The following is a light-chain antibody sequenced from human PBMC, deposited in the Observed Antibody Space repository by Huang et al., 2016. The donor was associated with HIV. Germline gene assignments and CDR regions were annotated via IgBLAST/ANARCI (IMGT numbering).Light chain of an antibody. V-gene: IGKV3-20*01. Sequence: EIVLRQSQGTLSLSQGERATLSCRASQSVASINFAWYQQRPGQAPRLLIHGAFRRATGIPDRFSGSGSGTDFSLTISRLEPDDFAVYYCQQYGSSPLTFGGGTKVEIK. CDR2: GAF. CDR1: QSVASIN. CDR3: QQYGSSPLT. J-gene: IGKJ4*01.